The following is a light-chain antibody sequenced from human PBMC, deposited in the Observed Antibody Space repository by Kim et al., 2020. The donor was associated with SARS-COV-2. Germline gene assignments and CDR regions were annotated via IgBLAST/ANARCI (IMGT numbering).Light chain of an antibody. CDR3: CSYAGTYSYV. J-gene: IGLJ1*01. V-gene: IGLV2-23*02. Sequence: QSALTQPASVSGSPGQSITISCTGTNSNVGTYNLVSWYQQHPGKAPKLMIYEVSKRPSGVSNRFSGSKSGNTASLTLSGLQAEDEADYFCCSYAGTYSYVFGTGTKVTVL. CDR2: EVS. CDR1: NSNVGTYNL.